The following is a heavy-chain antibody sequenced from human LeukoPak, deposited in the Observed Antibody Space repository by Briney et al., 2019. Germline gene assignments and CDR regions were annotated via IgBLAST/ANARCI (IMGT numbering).Heavy chain of an antibody. V-gene: IGHV3-7*01. Sequence: VGSLRLSCASSGFTFSSYWMSWVRQAPGKGLEWVANIKQDGSEKYYVDSVKGRFTISRDNAKNSLYLQMNSLRAEDTAVYYCARETNYDSSGYHKGGYFEYFQHWGQGTLVTVSS. CDR1: GFTFSSYW. CDR3: ARETNYDSSGYHKGGYFEYFQH. CDR2: IKQDGSEK. J-gene: IGHJ1*01. D-gene: IGHD3-22*01.